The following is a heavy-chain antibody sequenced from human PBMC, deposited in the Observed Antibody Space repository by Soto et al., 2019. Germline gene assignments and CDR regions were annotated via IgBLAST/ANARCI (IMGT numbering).Heavy chain of an antibody. D-gene: IGHD2-8*01. CDR1: GFTFSSYA. CDR2: VSNDGRNK. J-gene: IGHJ4*02. Sequence: QVQLLESGGGVVQPGRSLRLSCAASGFTFSSYAMHWVRQPPGKGLEWVAVVSNDGRNKFYADSVRGRFTISRDNSKNTLYLEMDSLSVADTAVFYCASGQHGVDHWGQGSLVLVSP. V-gene: IGHV3-30-3*01. CDR3: ASGQHGVDH.